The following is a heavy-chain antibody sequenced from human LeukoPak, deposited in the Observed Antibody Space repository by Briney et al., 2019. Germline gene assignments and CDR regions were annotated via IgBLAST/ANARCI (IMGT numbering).Heavy chain of an antibody. CDR1: GFTFSSYA. CDR3: AKAQWVAARPNWFDP. V-gene: IGHV3-23*01. D-gene: IGHD6-6*01. J-gene: IGHJ5*02. CDR2: ISGSGGST. Sequence: GGSLRLSCAASGFTFSSYAMSWVRQAPGKGLEWVSAISGSGGSTYYADSVEGRFTISRDNSKNTLYLQMNSLRAEDTAVYYCAKAQWVAARPNWFDPWGQGTLVTVSS.